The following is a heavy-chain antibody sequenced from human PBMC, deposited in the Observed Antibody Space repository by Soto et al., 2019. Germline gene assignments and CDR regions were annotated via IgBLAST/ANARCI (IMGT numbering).Heavy chain of an antibody. D-gene: IGHD5-18*01. J-gene: IGHJ6*02. V-gene: IGHV1-18*01. CDR2: ISAYNGNT. CDR1: GYTFTSYG. Sequence: QVQLVQSGAEVKKPGASVKVSCKASGYTFTSYGISWVRQAPGQGLEWMGWISAYNGNTNYAQKLQGRVTITTDTSTSTAYMELRSLRSADTAVYYCARDGVDTATGYYYGMDVWGQGTTVTVSS. CDR3: ARDGVDTATGYYYGMDV.